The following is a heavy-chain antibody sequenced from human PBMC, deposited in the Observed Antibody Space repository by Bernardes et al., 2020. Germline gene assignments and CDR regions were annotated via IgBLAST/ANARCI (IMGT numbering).Heavy chain of an antibody. CDR3: ARGGENIDY. CDR1: GGSVRGHY. CDR2: MYSSGST. V-gene: IGHV4-59*08. Sequence: SETLSLTCSVSGGSVRGHYWSWIRQPPGKGLEWIAYMYSSGSTNYNPSLKSRVTISLDMSKKQFFLKVKSVTAADTAVYYCARGGENIDYWGQGTLVTVSS. J-gene: IGHJ4*02. D-gene: IGHD2-15*01.